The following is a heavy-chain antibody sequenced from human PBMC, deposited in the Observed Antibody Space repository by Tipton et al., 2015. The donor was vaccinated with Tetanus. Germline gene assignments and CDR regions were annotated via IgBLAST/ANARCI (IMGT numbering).Heavy chain of an antibody. V-gene: IGHV4-59*01. CDR1: GGSKSSYY. D-gene: IGHD2-15*01. CDR3: ARGPSVAYCSGGSCPVWFDP. Sequence: TLSLTCTVSGGSKSSYYWSWVRQPPGKGLEWIGYVYYSGSTNYNPSLKSRVTISVDTSRDQFSLRLNSVTAADTAVYYCARGPSVAYCSGGSCPVWFDPWGQGTLVTVSS. CDR2: VYYSGST. J-gene: IGHJ5*02.